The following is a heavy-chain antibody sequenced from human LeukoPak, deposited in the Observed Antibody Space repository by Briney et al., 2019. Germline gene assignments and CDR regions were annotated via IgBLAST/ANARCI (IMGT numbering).Heavy chain of an antibody. D-gene: IGHD3-10*01. CDR2: IYYSGST. CDR1: GGSISSYY. Sequence: SETLSLTCTVSGGSISSYYWSWIRQPPGKGLEWIGYIYYSGSTNYNPSLKSRVTISVDTSKNQFSLKLSSVTAADTAVYFCARLRGYGSGSFHFDYWGQGTLVTVSS. J-gene: IGHJ4*02. CDR3: ARLRGYGSGSFHFDY. V-gene: IGHV4-59*08.